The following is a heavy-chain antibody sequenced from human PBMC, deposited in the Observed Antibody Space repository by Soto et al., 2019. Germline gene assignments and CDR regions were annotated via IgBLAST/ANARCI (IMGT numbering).Heavy chain of an antibody. CDR2: ISGGGGST. CDR1: GFIFSDYA. J-gene: IGHJ4*02. D-gene: IGHD3-10*01. Sequence: PEGSLRLSCAASGFIFSDYAMTWVRQAPGKGLEWVSAISGGGGSTYYADSVKGRFTISRDNSKNTVYLQMNSLRVEDTAVYYCAKDRSGSGSYYPDYWGQGT. V-gene: IGHV3-23*01. CDR3: AKDRSGSGSYYPDY.